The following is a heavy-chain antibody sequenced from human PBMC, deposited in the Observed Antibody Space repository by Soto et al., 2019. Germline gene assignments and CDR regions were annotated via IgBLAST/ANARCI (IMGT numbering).Heavy chain of an antibody. CDR1: GGSIIRDGYS. CDR3: VRRSAEDAFAI. Sequence: QLQLQESGSGLVKPSQTLSLTCAVSGGSIIRDGYSWSWIRQPPGKGLQWIGHIYEGGNTYYTPSLESRVAISTDTSKHQFSLTLSSVTAADPAVYYCVRRSAEDAFAIWGQGTMFSV. CDR2: IYEGGNT. J-gene: IGHJ3*02. V-gene: IGHV4-30-2*01.